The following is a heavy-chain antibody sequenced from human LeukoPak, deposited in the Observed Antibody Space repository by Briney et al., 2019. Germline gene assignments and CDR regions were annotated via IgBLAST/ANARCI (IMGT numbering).Heavy chain of an antibody. CDR2: MNPNSGNT. V-gene: IGHV1-8*01. Sequence: ASVKVSCKASGYTFTSYDINWVRQATGQGLEWMGWMNPNSGNTGYAQKFQGRVTMTRNTSISTAYMELSSLRSEDTAVYYCARETRGLLWFGESPGGNWFDPWGQGTLVTVSS. D-gene: IGHD3-10*01. CDR3: ARETRGLLWFGESPGGNWFDP. CDR1: GYTFTSYD. J-gene: IGHJ5*02.